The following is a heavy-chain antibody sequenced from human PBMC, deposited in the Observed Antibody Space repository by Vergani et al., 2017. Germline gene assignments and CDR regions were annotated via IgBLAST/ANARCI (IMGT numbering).Heavy chain of an antibody. V-gene: IGHV1-46*01. CDR2: INPSGGST. Sequence: QVQLVQSGAEVKKPGASVKVSCKASGYTFTSYYMHWVRQAPGQGLEWMGIINPSGGSTSYAQKFQGRVTMTRDTSTSTAYMELSSLRSEDTAVYYCARGGYGDYLTGSGFDPWGQGTLVTVSS. D-gene: IGHD4-17*01. CDR3: ARGGYGDYLTGSGFDP. CDR1: GYTFTSYY. J-gene: IGHJ5*02.